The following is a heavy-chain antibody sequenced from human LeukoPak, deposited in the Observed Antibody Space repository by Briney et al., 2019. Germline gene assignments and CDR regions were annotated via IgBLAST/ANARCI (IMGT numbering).Heavy chain of an antibody. CDR3: AKGTEGYCSGTICYPFDY. CDR1: GFTFSSYA. D-gene: IGHD2-15*01. CDR2: ITGSGSDT. J-gene: IGHJ4*02. Sequence: GGSLRLSCAASGFTFSSYAMNWVRQVPGKGLEWVSSITGSGSDTYFVDSVKGRFTISRDNSKNTLYLQLNSLRAEDTAVYYCAKGTEGYCSGTICYPFDYWGRGTLVTVSS. V-gene: IGHV3-23*01.